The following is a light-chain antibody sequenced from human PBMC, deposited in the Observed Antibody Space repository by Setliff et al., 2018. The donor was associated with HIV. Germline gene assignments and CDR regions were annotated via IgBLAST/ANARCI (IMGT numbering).Light chain of an antibody. Sequence: QSALAQPASVSGSPGQSITLSCTGTSSDVGSYNFASWYQQHPGRAPKLMIYDVTKRPSGVSDRFSGSKSGNTASLTISGLQTEDEADYYCCSYTSSLTYVFGTGTKVTVL. CDR2: DVT. V-gene: IGLV2-14*03. J-gene: IGLJ1*01. CDR1: SSDVGSYNF. CDR3: CSYTSSLTYV.